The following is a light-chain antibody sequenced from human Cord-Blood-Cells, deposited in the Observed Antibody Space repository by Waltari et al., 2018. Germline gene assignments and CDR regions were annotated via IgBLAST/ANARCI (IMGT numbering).Light chain of an antibody. CDR2: DAS. CDR1: QDISNY. J-gene: IGKJ3*01. CDR3: QQYDNLPFT. V-gene: IGKV1-33*01. Sequence: DIQMTQSPSSLSACVADRVTITCQASQDISNYLNWYQQKPGKAPKLLIYDASNLETGVPSRFSGSGSGTDFTFTISSLQPEDIATYYCQQYDNLPFTFGPGTKVDIK.